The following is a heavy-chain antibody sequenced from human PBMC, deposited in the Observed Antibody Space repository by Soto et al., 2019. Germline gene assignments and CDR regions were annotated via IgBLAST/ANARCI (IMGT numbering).Heavy chain of an antibody. CDR1: GGSISSVDYS. CDR2: IYNNGHT. CDR3: ARVISPENAWSGSAQGYYVDL. Sequence: QVQLQESGPGLVKPSQTLSLTCTVSGGSISSVDYSWTWLRQPPGKGLGWVADIYNNGHTYQAPAMMGRLAVSVDTSNSPVCLRVRSVTAADTDVYYCARVISPENAWSGSAQGYYVDLWGLGTRVSAPS. D-gene: IGHD3-3*01. V-gene: IGHV4-30-4*01. J-gene: IGHJ4*02.